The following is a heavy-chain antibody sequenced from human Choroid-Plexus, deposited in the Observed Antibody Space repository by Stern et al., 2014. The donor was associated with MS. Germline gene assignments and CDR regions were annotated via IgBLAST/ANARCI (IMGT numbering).Heavy chain of an antibody. Sequence: VQLLESGGGVVQPGRPLRLSCVASGFTFGSCAMHWVRQAPGKWLGWVAGVSYDGSNKYYADSVKGRFTISRDNSQNTLYMQMSSLRPEDTAVYYCAKDRQYLTYFFDHWGQGSLVTVSS. CDR3: AKDRQYLTYFFDH. CDR1: GFTFGSCA. J-gene: IGHJ5*02. CDR2: VSYDGSNK. V-gene: IGHV3-30*18. D-gene: IGHD2/OR15-2a*01.